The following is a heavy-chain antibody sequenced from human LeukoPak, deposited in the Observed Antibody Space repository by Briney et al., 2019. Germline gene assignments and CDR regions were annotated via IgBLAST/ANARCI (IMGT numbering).Heavy chain of an antibody. J-gene: IGHJ4*02. V-gene: IGHV4-4*02. CDR2: IEDRGNT. D-gene: IGHD2-2*02. Sequence: PSETLSLTCAVSGGSISSNWWSWVRQPPGKGLEWIGEIEDRGNTNYNPSLKSRVTISVDKSKNQFSLKLSSVTAADTAVYYCATEPAGERYCSSTSCYSYWGQGTLVTVSS. CDR1: GGSISSNW. CDR3: ATEPAGERYCSSTSCYSY.